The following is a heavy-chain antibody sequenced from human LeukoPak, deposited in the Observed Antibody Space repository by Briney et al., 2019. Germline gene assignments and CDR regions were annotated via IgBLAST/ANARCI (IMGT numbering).Heavy chain of an antibody. D-gene: IGHD3-22*01. V-gene: IGHV3-23*01. CDR2: ISGSGGST. Sequence: PGGSLRLSCTASGFTFITYAMSWVRQAPGEELEWVSTISGSGGSTYYADSVKGRFTISRDYSKNTLYLQMKSLRAEDTAVYYCAKDKLGDYYDSSGYYYPYFDYWGQGTLVTVSS. CDR1: GFTFITYA. J-gene: IGHJ4*02. CDR3: AKDKLGDYYDSSGYYYPYFDY.